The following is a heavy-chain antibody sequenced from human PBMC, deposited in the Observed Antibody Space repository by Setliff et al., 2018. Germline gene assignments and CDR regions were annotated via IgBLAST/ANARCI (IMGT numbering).Heavy chain of an antibody. CDR1: GVSISSTTYY. V-gene: IGHV4-39*07. CDR3: ARDMGQPYYFES. CDR2: VSFFGSS. D-gene: IGHD1-1*01. Sequence: PSETLSLTCTVSGVSISSTTYYWTWVRQPPGKGLEWIGTVSFFGSSYYSPSLKSRLAISLDTSKRQFSLKLGSATAADTAVYYCARDMGQPYYFESWGLGTLVTVPQ. J-gene: IGHJ4*02.